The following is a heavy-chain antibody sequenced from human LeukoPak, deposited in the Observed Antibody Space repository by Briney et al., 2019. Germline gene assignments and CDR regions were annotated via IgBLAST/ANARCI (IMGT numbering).Heavy chain of an antibody. J-gene: IGHJ4*02. CDR3: ASEYGDY. Sequence: GGSLRLSCAGSGFVFSDYTMTWVRQAPGKGLEWVAVISYDGSNKYYADSVKGRFTISRDNSKNTLYLQMNSLRAEDTAVYYCASEYGDYWGQGTLVTVSS. V-gene: IGHV3-30-3*01. CDR2: ISYDGSNK. CDR1: GFVFSDYT. D-gene: IGHD4-17*01.